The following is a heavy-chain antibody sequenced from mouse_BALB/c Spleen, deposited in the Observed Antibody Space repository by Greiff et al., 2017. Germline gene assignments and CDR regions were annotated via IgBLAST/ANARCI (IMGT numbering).Heavy chain of an antibody. CDR2: ISSGGST. J-gene: IGHJ2*01. Sequence: EVMLVESGGGLVKPGGSLKLSCAASGFTFSSYAMSWVRQTPEKRLEWVASISSGGSTYYPDSVKGRFTISRDNARNILYLQMSSLRSEDTAMYYCARGGGNGDYWGQGTTLTVSS. CDR3: ARGGGNGDY. CDR1: GFTFSSYA. V-gene: IGHV5-6-5*01. D-gene: IGHD1-1*02.